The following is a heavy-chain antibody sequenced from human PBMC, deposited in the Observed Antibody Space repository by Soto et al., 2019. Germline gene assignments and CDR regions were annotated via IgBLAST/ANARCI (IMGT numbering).Heavy chain of an antibody. D-gene: IGHD2-21*02. V-gene: IGHV3-30*03. CDR3: ARDGLMGVTNLAAD. Sequence: QVQLVESGGGVVQPGRSLSLSCAASGFTFSTYGMHWVRQAPGKGLGWVAVISDDGSHTYYADSVKGRFTVSRDNSKNTLYLQMNSLRAEDTAVYYCARDGLMGVTNLAADWGQGTLVTVSS. J-gene: IGHJ4*02. CDR2: ISDDGSHT. CDR1: GFTFSTYG.